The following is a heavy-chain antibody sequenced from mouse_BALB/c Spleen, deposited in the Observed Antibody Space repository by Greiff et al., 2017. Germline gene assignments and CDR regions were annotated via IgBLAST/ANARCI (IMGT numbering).Heavy chain of an antibody. CDR2: IWGDGST. CDR3: ARAYYGFPGAMDY. Sequence: QVQLKQSGPGLVAPSQSLSITCTVSGFSLTGYGVNWVRQPPGKGLEWLGMIWGDGSTDYNSALKSRLSISKDNSKSQVFLKMNSLQTDDTARYYCARAYYGFPGAMDYWGQGTSVTVSS. J-gene: IGHJ4*01. CDR1: GFSLTGYG. D-gene: IGHD2-9*01. V-gene: IGHV2-6-7*01.